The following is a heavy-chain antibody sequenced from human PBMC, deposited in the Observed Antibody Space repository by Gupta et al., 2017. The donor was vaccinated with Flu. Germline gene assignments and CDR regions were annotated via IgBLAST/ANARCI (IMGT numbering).Heavy chain of an antibody. D-gene: IGHD2-21*02. CDR3: ARLDCGGDCYSFDY. J-gene: IGHJ4*02. CDR2: IYYDGST. Sequence: QLQLQESGPGLVKPSETLSLTCTVSGGSISISSYSWGWIRQPPGKGLGWIGTIYYDGSTYYNPSLKSRVTISVDTSKKQVSLKLSSVTAADTAVYYCARLDCGGDCYSFDYWGQGILITVSS. CDR1: GGSISISSYS. V-gene: IGHV4-39*01.